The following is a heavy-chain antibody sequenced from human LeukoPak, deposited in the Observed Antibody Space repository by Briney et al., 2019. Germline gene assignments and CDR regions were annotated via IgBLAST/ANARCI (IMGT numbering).Heavy chain of an antibody. CDR1: GFTFSSYW. CDR3: ARGRPGYYDSSGFQGVFDY. V-gene: IGHV3-21*01. D-gene: IGHD3-22*01. J-gene: IGHJ4*02. CDR2: ISSSSSYI. Sequence: GGSLKLSCAASGFTFSSYWMHWVRQAPGKGLEWVSSISSSSSYIYYADSVKGRFTISRDNAKNSLYLQMNSLRAEDTAVYYCARGRPGYYDSSGFQGVFDYWGQGTLVTVSS.